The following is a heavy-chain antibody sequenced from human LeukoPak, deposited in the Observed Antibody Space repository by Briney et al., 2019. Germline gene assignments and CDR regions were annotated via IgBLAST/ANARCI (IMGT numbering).Heavy chain of an antibody. D-gene: IGHD3-22*01. Sequence: GGSLRLSCAASGFTFSSYAMSWVRQAPGKGLEWVSAISGSGGSTYYADSVKGRFTISRDNAKNAVYLQMNSLRAEDTAVYYCARDQGSYYYDRSGYPRGAFDIWGQGTMVTVSS. V-gene: IGHV3-23*01. CDR1: GFTFSSYA. J-gene: IGHJ3*02. CDR2: ISGSGGST. CDR3: ARDQGSYYYDRSGYPRGAFDI.